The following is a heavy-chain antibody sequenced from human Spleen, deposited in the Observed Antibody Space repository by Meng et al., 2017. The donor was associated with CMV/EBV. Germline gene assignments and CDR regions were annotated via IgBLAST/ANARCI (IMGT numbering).Heavy chain of an antibody. CDR3: ARDLITMTPNWFDP. V-gene: IGHV1-18*01. CDR1: GYNFTSYG. Sequence: SGYNFTSYGISWVRQAPGQGLEWMGWISGYNGKTNYAQKFQGRVTMTTDTSTSTAYMELRSLRSDDTAVYYCARDLITMTPNWFDPWGQGTLVTVSS. D-gene: IGHD3-22*01. CDR2: ISGYNGKT. J-gene: IGHJ5*02.